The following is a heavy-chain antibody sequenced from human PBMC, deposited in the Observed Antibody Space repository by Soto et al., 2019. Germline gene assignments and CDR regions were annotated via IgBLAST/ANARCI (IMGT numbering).Heavy chain of an antibody. CDR1: GYSFTSYW. CDR3: ARTAAAGKYYYGMAV. D-gene: IGHD6-13*01. Sequence: PGESLKISCQGSGYSFTSYWIGWVRQMPGKGLECMGIIYPGDSDTRYSPSFQGQVTISADKSISTAYLQWSSLKASDTAMYYCARTAAAGKYYYGMAVWGQGTTVTVSS. J-gene: IGHJ6*02. V-gene: IGHV5-51*01. CDR2: IYPGDSDT.